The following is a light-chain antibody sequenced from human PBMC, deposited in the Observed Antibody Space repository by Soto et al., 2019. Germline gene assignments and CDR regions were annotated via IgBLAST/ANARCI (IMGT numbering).Light chain of an antibody. CDR3: GAYTRGMTPGL. CDR1: SSDVGGYNY. CDR2: EVN. Sequence: QSALIQPASVSGSPGQSVTISCTGTSSDVGGYNYVSWYQQHPGTAPKLMISEVNNRPSGVSNRFSGSKSGNTASLTISGLQTEDEGVYYSGAYTRGMTPGLFGGGTKLTVL. J-gene: IGLJ3*02. V-gene: IGLV2-14*01.